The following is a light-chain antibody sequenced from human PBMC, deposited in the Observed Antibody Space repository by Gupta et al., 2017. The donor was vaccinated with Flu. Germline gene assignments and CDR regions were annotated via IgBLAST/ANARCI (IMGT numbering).Light chain of an antibody. CDR1: QSVSTY. Sequence: EIVLTQSPPNLSLYPGERATPSCRASQSVSTYLGWYQQKPGQAPRLLIYDASNRAAGIPARFSGSGSGTDFTLTISSLESEDFAVYYCQQRSNWYSFGQGTKLEIK. V-gene: IGKV3-11*01. CDR2: DAS. J-gene: IGKJ2*03. CDR3: QQRSNWYS.